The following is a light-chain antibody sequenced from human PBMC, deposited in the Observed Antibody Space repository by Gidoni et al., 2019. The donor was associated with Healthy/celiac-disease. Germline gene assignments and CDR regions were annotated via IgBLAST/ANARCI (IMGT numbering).Light chain of an antibody. CDR2: AAS. Sequence: DIPMTPSPSSLSASVGDRVTITCRASQGISNYLACYQQKPGTVPKLLTYAASTLQSGVPSRFSGSGAGTDFTLTISSLQPEDVATYYCQKYNSAPRTFGQGTKVEIK. CDR3: QKYNSAPRT. J-gene: IGKJ1*01. V-gene: IGKV1-27*01. CDR1: QGISNY.